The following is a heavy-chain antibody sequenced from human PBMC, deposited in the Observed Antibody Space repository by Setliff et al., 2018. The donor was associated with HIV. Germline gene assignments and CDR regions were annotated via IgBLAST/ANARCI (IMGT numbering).Heavy chain of an antibody. J-gene: IGHJ4*02. Sequence: ASVKVSCKASGYIITGYLIHWVRQAPGQGLEWMGWINPNSGGTDYAQKFRGRVTMTRDTSISTAYMGLSRLTSDDTAVYYCARGPNYYDRGSYYNFDYWGEGTLVTVSS. V-gene: IGHV1-2*02. CDR3: ARGPNYYDRGSYYNFDY. D-gene: IGHD3-22*01. CDR1: GYIITGYL. CDR2: INPNSGGT.